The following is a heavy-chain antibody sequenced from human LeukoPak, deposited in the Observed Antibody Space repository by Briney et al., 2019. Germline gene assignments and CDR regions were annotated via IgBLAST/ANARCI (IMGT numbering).Heavy chain of an antibody. CDR3: ARARYYYDSSGYAIDY. V-gene: IGHV3-30-3*01. CDR2: ISYDGSNK. D-gene: IGHD3-22*01. CDR1: GFIFTNYF. J-gene: IGHJ4*02. Sequence: GGSLRLSCAASGFIFTNYFMSWVRQAPGKGLEWVAVISYDGSNKYYADSVKGRFTISRDNSKNTLYLQMNSLRAEDTAVYYCARARYYYDSSGYAIDYWGQGTLVTVSS.